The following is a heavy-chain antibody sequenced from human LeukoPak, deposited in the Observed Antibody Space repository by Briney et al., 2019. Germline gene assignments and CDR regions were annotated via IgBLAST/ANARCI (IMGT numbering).Heavy chain of an antibody. Sequence: ASVKVSCKASGYTFTSYGISWVRQAPGQGLEWMGWISAYNGNTNYAQKLQGRVTMTTDTSTSTAYMELRSLRSDDTALYYCAKDGRLSSRYNWGYLDYWGQGTLVTVSA. CDR1: GYTFTSYG. CDR2: ISAYNGNT. J-gene: IGHJ4*02. CDR3: AKDGRLSSRYNWGYLDY. D-gene: IGHD1-1*01. V-gene: IGHV1-18*01.